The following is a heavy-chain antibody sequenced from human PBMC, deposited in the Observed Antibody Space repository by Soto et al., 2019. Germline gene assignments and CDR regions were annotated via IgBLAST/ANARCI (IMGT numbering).Heavy chain of an antibody. CDR2: LSFDGSKK. CDR3: ARDRSWNDAFDI. Sequence: QVQLVESGGGVVQPGRSLRLSCAASEFTFRTSVLHWVRQAPGKGLECVAVLSFDGSKKYYADSVKGRFTISRDNSNNTVHLQMSSLRAEDTAVYYCARDRSWNDAFDIWGQGTMVTVSS. J-gene: IGHJ3*02. V-gene: IGHV3-30-3*01. CDR1: EFTFRTSV. D-gene: IGHD1-1*01.